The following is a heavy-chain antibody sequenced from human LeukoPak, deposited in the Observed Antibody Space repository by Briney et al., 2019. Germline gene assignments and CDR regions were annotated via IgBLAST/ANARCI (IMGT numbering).Heavy chain of an antibody. Sequence: SETLSLTCTVSGGSISSSSYYWGWIRQPPGKGLEWIGSIYYSGSTYYNPSLKSRVTISVDTSKNQFSLKLSSVTAADTAVYYCARDRPIVPAAIGIDPWGQGTLVTVSS. CDR3: ARDRPIVPAAIGIDP. CDR2: IYYSGST. D-gene: IGHD2-2*01. V-gene: IGHV4-39*02. J-gene: IGHJ5*02. CDR1: GGSISSSSYY.